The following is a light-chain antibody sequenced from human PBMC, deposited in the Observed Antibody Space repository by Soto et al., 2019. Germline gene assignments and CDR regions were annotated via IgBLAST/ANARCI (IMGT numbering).Light chain of an antibody. CDR2: LGS. CDR3: KQALQTPRT. V-gene: IGKV2-28*01. CDR1: QSLLHSNGYNY. J-gene: IGKJ1*01. Sequence: DIVMTQSPLSLPITPGEPPSISCRSSQSLLHSNGYNYLDWYLQKPGQSPQLLIYLGSNRASGVPNRFSGSGSGTDFTLNISRVEAEDVRVYYCKQALQTPRTFGQGTKVEIK.